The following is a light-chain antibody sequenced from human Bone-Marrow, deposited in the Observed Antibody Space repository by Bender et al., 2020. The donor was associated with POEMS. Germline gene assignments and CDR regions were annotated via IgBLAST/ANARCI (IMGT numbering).Light chain of an antibody. V-gene: IGLV1-51*02. CDR2: EDN. CDR3: GTWDNNLIAAV. Sequence: QSVLTQPPSVSAAPGQKVTISCSGSNSNIGNNYVSWYQHLPGTAPKLLIYEDNKRPSGIPVRFSGSKSDTSATLNITGLQTGDEADYYCGTWDNNLIAAVFGAGTQV. J-gene: IGLJ1*01. CDR1: NSNIGNNY.